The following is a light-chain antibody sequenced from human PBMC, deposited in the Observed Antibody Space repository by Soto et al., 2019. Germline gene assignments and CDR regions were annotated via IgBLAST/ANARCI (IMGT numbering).Light chain of an antibody. V-gene: IGKV3-11*01. J-gene: IGKJ5*01. CDR1: QSVSSS. CDR3: QQRSNWPVT. CDR2: GAS. Sequence: EIVLTQSPATLSSSPGERATLSCRASQSVSSSLAWYQQKPGQAPRLLIYGASNRAGGIPARFSGSGSGTDCTLTISSLEPEDFAVYYCQQRSNWPVTFGQGTRLEIK.